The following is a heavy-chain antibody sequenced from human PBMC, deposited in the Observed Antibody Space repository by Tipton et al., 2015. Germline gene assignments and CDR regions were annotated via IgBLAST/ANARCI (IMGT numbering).Heavy chain of an antibody. Sequence: SLRLSCAASGFIFSGYWMHWVRQAPGKGLVWVSRIKSDGSSISYTDSVKGRFTISRDNGKNLLYLQMNSLRVEDTALYYCARDRGGFGDLMYYFDYWGQGTLVAVSS. CDR2: IKSDGSSI. J-gene: IGHJ4*02. CDR1: GFIFSGYW. D-gene: IGHD3-10*01. V-gene: IGHV3-74*01. CDR3: ARDRGGFGDLMYYFDY.